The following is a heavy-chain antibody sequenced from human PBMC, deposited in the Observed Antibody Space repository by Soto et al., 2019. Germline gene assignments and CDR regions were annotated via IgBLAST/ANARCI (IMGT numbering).Heavy chain of an antibody. CDR2: IYYSGST. Sequence: SETLSLTCTVSGGSISSGGYYWSWIRQHPGKGLEWIGYIYYSGSTYYNPSLKSRVTISVDTSKNQFSLKLSSVTAADTAVYYCAREGFYYDILTGPGNPTIGFDIWGQGTMVTVSS. CDR1: GGSISSGGYY. V-gene: IGHV4-31*03. D-gene: IGHD3-9*01. CDR3: AREGFYYDILTGPGNPTIGFDI. J-gene: IGHJ3*02.